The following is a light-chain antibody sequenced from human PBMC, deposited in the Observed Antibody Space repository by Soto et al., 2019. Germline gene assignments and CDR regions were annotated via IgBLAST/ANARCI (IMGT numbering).Light chain of an antibody. J-gene: IGKJ2*01. CDR1: QSVFYSSTNKNY. Sequence: DIVMTQSPDSLAVSLGERATINCKSSQSVFYSSTNKNYLAWYQQRPGQPPKLLFYWASTRDSGDPDRFSGSGSGTEFTLTISSLQAEDAAVYYCQQYYNTPVTFGQGTKLEIK. V-gene: IGKV4-1*01. CDR3: QQYYNTPVT. CDR2: WAS.